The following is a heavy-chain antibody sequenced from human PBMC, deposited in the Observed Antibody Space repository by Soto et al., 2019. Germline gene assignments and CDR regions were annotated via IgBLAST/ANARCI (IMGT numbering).Heavy chain of an antibody. J-gene: IGHJ6*02. CDR1: GFTFSSYA. V-gene: IGHV3-30-3*01. CDR2: ISYDGSNK. CDR3: IVISGSYLYYYYGMDV. Sequence: HPWGSLRLSCAASGFTFSSYAMHWVRQAPGKGLEWVAVISYDGSNKYYADSVKGRFTISRDNSKNTLYLQMNSLRAEDTAVYYCIVISGSYLYYYYGMDVWGQGTTVTVSS. D-gene: IGHD1-26*01.